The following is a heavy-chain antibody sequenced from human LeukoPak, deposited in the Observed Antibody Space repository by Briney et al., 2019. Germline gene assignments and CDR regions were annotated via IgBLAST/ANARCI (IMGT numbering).Heavy chain of an antibody. D-gene: IGHD2-15*01. CDR1: GYTFTSYG. Sequence: GASVKVSCKXSGYTFTSYGISWVRQAPGQGLERMGWISAYNGNTNYAQKLQGRVTMTTDTSTSTAYMELRSLRSDDTAVYYCARDSGLSGGSWPLDYWGQGTLVTVSS. V-gene: IGHV1-18*01. CDR3: ARDSGLSGGSWPLDY. CDR2: ISAYNGNT. J-gene: IGHJ4*02.